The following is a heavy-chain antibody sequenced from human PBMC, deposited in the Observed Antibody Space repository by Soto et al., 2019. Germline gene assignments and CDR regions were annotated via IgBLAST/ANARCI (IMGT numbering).Heavy chain of an antibody. CDR2: ISGSGGST. V-gene: IGHV3-23*01. CDR3: AKDREYYYDSSGYYAY. D-gene: IGHD3-22*01. Sequence: GESLKISCAASGFIFSSSAMSWVRQAPGKGLEWVSAISGSGGSTSYADSVKGRFTISRDNSKNTLYLQMHSLRAEDTAVYYCAKDREYYYDSSGYYAYWGRGTLVTVSS. CDR1: GFIFSSSA. J-gene: IGHJ4*02.